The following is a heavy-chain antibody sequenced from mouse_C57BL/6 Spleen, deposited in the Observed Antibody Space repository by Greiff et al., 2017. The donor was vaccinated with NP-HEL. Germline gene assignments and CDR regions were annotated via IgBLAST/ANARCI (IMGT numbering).Heavy chain of an antibody. CDR1: GYTFTSYW. D-gene: IGHD2-5*01. V-gene: IGHV1-52*01. CDR3: AIHYSNSAWFAY. J-gene: IGHJ3*01. Sequence: QVQLQQPGAELVRPGSSVKLSCKASGYTFTSYWMHWVKQRPIQGLEWIGNIDPSDSETHYNQKFKDKATLTVDKSSSTAYMQLSSLTSEDSAVYYCAIHYSNSAWFAYWGQGTLVTVSA. CDR2: IDPSDSET.